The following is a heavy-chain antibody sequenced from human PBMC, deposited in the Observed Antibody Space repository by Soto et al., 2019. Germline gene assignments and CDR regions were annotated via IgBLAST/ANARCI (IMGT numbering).Heavy chain of an antibody. CDR3: ATLPPRIVVVALAEFPS. CDR1: GASISSAFW. Sequence: SETLSLTCAVSGASISSAFWWTWVRQAAGKGLEWIGEIYHVGSTKYNPSLKSRVTISVDKSNNQFSLELRSVTAADTAVYYCATLPPRIVVVALAEFPSWGQGSLVTVPS. CDR2: IYHVGST. J-gene: IGHJ5*02. V-gene: IGHV4-4*02. D-gene: IGHD2-15*01.